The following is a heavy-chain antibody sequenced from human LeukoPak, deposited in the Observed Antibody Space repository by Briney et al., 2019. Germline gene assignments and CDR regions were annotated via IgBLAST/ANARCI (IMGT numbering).Heavy chain of an antibody. V-gene: IGHV3-21*01. J-gene: IGHJ4*02. CDR3: ARDSVTMVRGVIDFDY. D-gene: IGHD3-10*01. Sequence: PGGSLRLSCAPSGFTFGRYWMSWVRQAPGKGLEWVSSISSSSSYIYYADSVKGRFTISRDNAKNSLYLQMNSLRAEDTAVYYCARDSVTMVRGVIDFDYWGQGTLVTVSS. CDR2: ISSSSSYI. CDR1: GFTFGRYW.